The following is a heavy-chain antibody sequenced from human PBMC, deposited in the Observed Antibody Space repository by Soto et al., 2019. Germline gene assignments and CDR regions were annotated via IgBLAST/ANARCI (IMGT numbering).Heavy chain of an antibody. CDR1: GGSISSSSYY. J-gene: IGHJ5*02. V-gene: IGHV4-39*07. Sequence: SETLSLTCTVSGGSISSSSYYWGWIRQPPGKGLEWIGNIYYSGSTYYNPSPKSRVTISVDTSKNQFSLKLSSVTAADTAVYYCARVPGPWGQGTLVTVSS. CDR2: IYYSGST. CDR3: ARVPGP.